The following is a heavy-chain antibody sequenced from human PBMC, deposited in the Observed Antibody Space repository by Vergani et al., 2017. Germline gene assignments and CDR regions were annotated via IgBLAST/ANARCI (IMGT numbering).Heavy chain of an antibody. Sequence: QVQLQESGPGLVKPSQTLSLTCTVSGGSISSDGYYWSWIRQHPGRGLEWIGYIYYSGSTYYNPSLKSRVTISVDTSKNQFSRKLSSVTAADTAVYYCARDIGSSFDYWGQGTLVTVSS. CDR1: GGSISSDGYY. D-gene: IGHD2-15*01. CDR3: ARDIGSSFDY. V-gene: IGHV4-31*03. J-gene: IGHJ4*02. CDR2: IYYSGST.